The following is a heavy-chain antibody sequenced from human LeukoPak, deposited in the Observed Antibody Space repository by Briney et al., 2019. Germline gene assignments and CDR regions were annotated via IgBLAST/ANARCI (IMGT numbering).Heavy chain of an antibody. V-gene: IGHV1-46*01. CDR2: INPSGGST. Sequence: GASVKVSCKASGYTFTSYYMHWVRQAPGQGLEWMGIINPSGGSTSYAQKLQGRVTMTRDTSTSTVYMELSSLRSEDTAVYYCARDWMDYYDSSGYPEIGYYYYGMDVWGQGTTVTVSS. CDR1: GYTFTSYY. CDR3: ARDWMDYYDSSGYPEIGYYYYGMDV. D-gene: IGHD3-22*01. J-gene: IGHJ6*02.